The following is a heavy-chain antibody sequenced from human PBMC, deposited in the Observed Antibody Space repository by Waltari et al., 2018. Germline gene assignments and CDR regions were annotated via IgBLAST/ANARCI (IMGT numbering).Heavy chain of an antibody. D-gene: IGHD6-19*01. CDR2: INSSVST. CDR1: GFTFGDYA. CDR3: ARDRIAVAGQGFDP. Sequence: VQLVESGGGLVQPGRSLRLSCTASGFTFGDYAMSWVRQAPGKGLEWIGEINSSVSTNYNPSLKSRVTISVDTSKNQFSLKLSSVTAADTAVYYCARDRIAVAGQGFDPWGQGTLVTVSS. J-gene: IGHJ5*02. V-gene: IGHV4-34*09.